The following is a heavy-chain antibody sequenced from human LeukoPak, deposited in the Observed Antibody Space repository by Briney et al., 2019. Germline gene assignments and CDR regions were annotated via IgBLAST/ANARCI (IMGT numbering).Heavy chain of an antibody. J-gene: IGHJ4*02. CDR2: ISYDGSNK. V-gene: IGHV3-30*04. CDR1: GFTFSSYA. Sequence: PGRSLRLSCAASGFTFSSYAMHWVRQAPGKGLEWVAVISYDGSNKYYADSVKGRFTISRDNSKNTLYLQMNSLRAEDTAVYYCARDRYSYGYFDYWGQGTLVTVSS. D-gene: IGHD5-18*01. CDR3: ARDRYSYGYFDY.